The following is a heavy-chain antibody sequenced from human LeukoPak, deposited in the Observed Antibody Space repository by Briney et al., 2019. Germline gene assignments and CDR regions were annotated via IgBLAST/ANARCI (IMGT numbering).Heavy chain of an antibody. V-gene: IGHV4-34*01. CDR1: GGSISSYY. Sequence: SETLSLTCTVSGGSISSYYWSWIRQPPGKGLGWIGEINHSGSTNYNPSLKSRVTISVDTSKNQFSLKLSSVTAADTAVYYCARGRSQWLASLYYYGMDVWGQGTTVTVSS. CDR3: ARGRSQWLASLYYYGMDV. D-gene: IGHD6-19*01. CDR2: INHSGST. J-gene: IGHJ6*02.